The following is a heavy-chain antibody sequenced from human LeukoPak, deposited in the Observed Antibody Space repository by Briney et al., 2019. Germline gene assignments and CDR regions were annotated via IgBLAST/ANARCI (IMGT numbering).Heavy chain of an antibody. J-gene: IGHJ3*02. CDR1: GYTFPNYD. Sequence: ASVKVSCKASGYTFPNYDINWVRQATGQGLEWMGWMNFNSGNTGYVQKFQGRVTMTTNTAISTAYMELSSLKSEDTAIYYCAKVGLGNTAIHIWGQGTMVTVSS. V-gene: IGHV1-8*01. CDR3: AKVGLGNTAIHI. D-gene: IGHD5-18*01. CDR2: MNFNSGNT.